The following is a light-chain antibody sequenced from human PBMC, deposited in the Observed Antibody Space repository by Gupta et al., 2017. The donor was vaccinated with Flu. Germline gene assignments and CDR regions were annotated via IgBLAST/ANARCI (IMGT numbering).Light chain of an antibody. CDR1: SFNIGRYY. CDR3: VAWDDNLSGQV. J-gene: IGLJ2*01. V-gene: IGLV1-47*01. CDR2: RNN. Sequence: SVLTQPPSASGTPGQTVTISCSGSSFNIGRYYVYWYQHLPGTAPKVLMSRNNQRPSGVPDRFSGSKSGTSASLAISGLRSEDEGDYYCVAWDDNLSGQVFGGGTKLTVL.